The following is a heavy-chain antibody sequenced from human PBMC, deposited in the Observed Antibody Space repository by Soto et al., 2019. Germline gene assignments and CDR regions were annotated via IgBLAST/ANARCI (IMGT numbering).Heavy chain of an antibody. CDR1: GFSLSTSGMR. Sequence: SGPTLVNPTQTLTLTCTFSGFSLSTSGMRVSWIRQPPGKALQWLARIDWDDDKFYTTSLRTRLTISKDTSKNQVVLTMTNMDPVDTATYYCAKTGTDGSWFDPWGQGTLVTVS. CDR2: IDWDDDK. J-gene: IGHJ5*02. CDR3: AKTGTDGSWFDP. D-gene: IGHD1-1*01. V-gene: IGHV2-70*04.